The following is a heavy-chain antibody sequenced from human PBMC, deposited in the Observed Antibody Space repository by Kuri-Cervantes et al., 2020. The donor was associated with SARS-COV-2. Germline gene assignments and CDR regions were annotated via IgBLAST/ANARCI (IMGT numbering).Heavy chain of an antibody. D-gene: IGHD1-7*01. Sequence: GSLRLSCTVSAYSISNGYYWSWIRQPPGKGLEWIGEINHSGSTNYNPSLKSRVTISVDTSKNQFSLKLSSVTAADTAVYYCARALTGTLEPYFDYWGQGTLVTVSS. CDR2: INHSGST. CDR3: ARALTGTLEPYFDY. J-gene: IGHJ4*02. CDR1: AYSISNGYY. V-gene: IGHV4-38-2*02.